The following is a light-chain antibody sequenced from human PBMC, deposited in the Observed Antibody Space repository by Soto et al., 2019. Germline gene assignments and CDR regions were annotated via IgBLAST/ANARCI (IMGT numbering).Light chain of an antibody. Sequence: EIVLTQSPGTLSLSPGERATLSCRASQSVSSSYLAWYQLKPGQAPRLLIYGASTRATGIPPRFSGSGSGTKFTLTINNLQPEDFAVYYCQQYENSPITFGQGTRLEIK. CDR2: GAS. CDR1: QSVSSSY. CDR3: QQYENSPIT. J-gene: IGKJ5*01. V-gene: IGKV3-20*01.